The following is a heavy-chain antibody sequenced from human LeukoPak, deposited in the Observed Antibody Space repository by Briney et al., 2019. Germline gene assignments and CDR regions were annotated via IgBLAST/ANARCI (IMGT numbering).Heavy chain of an antibody. V-gene: IGHV1-69*04. J-gene: IGHJ5*02. CDR3: ARDSPPGYCSSTSCSNWFDP. D-gene: IGHD2-2*01. CDR1: GGTFSSYA. CDR2: IIPILGIA. Sequence: ASVKVSCKASGGTFSSYAIRWVRQAPGQGLEWMGRIIPILGIANYAQKFQGRVTITADKSTSTAYMELSSLRSEDTAVYYCARDSPPGYCSSTSCSNWFDPWGQGTLVTVSS.